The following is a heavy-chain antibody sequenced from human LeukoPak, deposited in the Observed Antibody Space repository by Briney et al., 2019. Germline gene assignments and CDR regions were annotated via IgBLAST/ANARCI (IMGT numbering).Heavy chain of an antibody. CDR2: IIPILGIA. J-gene: IGHJ5*02. Sequence: ASVKVSCKASGGTFSSYTISWVRQAPGQGLEWMGRIIPILGIANYAQKFQGRVTITADKSTSTAYMELSSLRSEDTAVYYCARELPDIAARGWFDPWGQGTLVTVSS. V-gene: IGHV1-69*04. D-gene: IGHD5-12*01. CDR1: GGTFSSYT. CDR3: ARELPDIAARGWFDP.